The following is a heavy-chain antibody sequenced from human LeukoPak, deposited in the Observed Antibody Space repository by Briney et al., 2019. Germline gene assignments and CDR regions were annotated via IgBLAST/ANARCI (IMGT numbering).Heavy chain of an antibody. Sequence: GGSLRLSCAASGFTFSNYGMHWVRQAPGKGLEWVAVISYDGSNKNYADSVKGRFTISRDNSKNTLYLQMNSLRAEDTAVYYCAKSSLGGYYDFWSGYPRTKNWFDPWGQGTLVTVSS. CDR3: AKSSLGGYYDFWSGYPRTKNWFDP. J-gene: IGHJ5*02. V-gene: IGHV3-30*18. CDR1: GFTFSNYG. D-gene: IGHD3-3*01. CDR2: ISYDGSNK.